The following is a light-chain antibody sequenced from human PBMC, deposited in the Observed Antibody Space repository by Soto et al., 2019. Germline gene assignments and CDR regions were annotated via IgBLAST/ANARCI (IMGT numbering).Light chain of an antibody. CDR2: RAS. V-gene: IGKV3-15*01. J-gene: IGKJ1*01. CDR3: QQYQNLWT. Sequence: IQMTHSPATLSVSPLERATLSFRASQTIYSNVAWYQQRPGQAPRLLIYRASARATGIPARFSGSGSGTEFTLTIGSLQSEDSAVYYCQQYQNLWTFGQGTKVDIK. CDR1: QTIYSN.